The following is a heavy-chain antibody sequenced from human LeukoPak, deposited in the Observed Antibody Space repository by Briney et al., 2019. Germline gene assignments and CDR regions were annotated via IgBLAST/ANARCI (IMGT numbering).Heavy chain of an antibody. J-gene: IGHJ6*02. CDR2: ISYDGSNK. D-gene: IGHD3-10*01. CDR1: GFTFSSYG. Sequence: GRSLRLSCAASGFTFSSYGMHWVRQAPGKGLEWVAVISYDGSNKYYADSVKGRFTISRDSSKNTLYLQMNSLRAEDTAVYYCAKGWGGSGSYYVSYYYYGMDVWGQGTTVTVSS. V-gene: IGHV3-30*18. CDR3: AKGWGGSGSYYVSYYYYGMDV.